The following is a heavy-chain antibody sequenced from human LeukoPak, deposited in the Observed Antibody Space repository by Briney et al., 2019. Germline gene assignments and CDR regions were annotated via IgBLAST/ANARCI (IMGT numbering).Heavy chain of an antibody. Sequence: SETLSLTCTVSGGSMSTYYGNWIRQAPGKGLEWIGYIYYSGSTNYNPSLKSRVTMSVDTSRDQFSLKLSSVTAADTAVYYCASYSYYYDSSGYFDYWGQGTLVTVSS. CDR3: ASYSYYYDSSGYFDY. CDR2: IYYSGST. CDR1: GGSMSTYY. V-gene: IGHV4-59*01. J-gene: IGHJ4*02. D-gene: IGHD3-22*01.